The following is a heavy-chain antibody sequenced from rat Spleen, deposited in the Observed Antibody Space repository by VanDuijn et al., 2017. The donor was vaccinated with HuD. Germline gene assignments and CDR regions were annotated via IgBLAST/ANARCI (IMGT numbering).Heavy chain of an antibody. CDR3: ARRRDYSRYFGY. CDR1: GFTFSNYD. J-gene: IGHJ2*01. V-gene: IGHV5-29*01. CDR2: ISYDGSKT. Sequence: EVQLVESGGGLVQPGRSLKLSCEASGFTFSNYDMAWVRQAPKKGLVWVATISYDGSKTYYRDSVKGRFTISRDNAKSTLYLQMDSLSSEDTANYWCARRRDYSRYFGYWGQGVMVTVSS. D-gene: IGHD1-2*01.